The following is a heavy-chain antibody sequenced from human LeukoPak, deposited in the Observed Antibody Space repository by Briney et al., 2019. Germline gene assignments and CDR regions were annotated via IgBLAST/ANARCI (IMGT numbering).Heavy chain of an antibody. D-gene: IGHD3-9*01. CDR3: AREGVLLRYFDWLPLGGSGLDV. Sequence: GGSLRLSCAASGFTFSSYSMNWVRQAPGKGLEWVSYISSSSSTIYYADSVKGRFTISRDNAKNSLYLQMNSLRAEDTAVYYCAREGVLLRYFDWLPLGGSGLDVWGKGTTVTVSS. V-gene: IGHV3-48*01. CDR1: GFTFSSYS. CDR2: ISSSSSTI. J-gene: IGHJ6*04.